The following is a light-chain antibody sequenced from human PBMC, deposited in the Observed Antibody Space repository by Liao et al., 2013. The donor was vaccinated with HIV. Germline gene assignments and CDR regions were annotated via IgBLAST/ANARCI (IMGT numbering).Light chain of an antibody. CDR1: ALPKQY. J-gene: IGLJ1*01. CDR3: QAWDSSTAYV. V-gene: IGLV3-25*02. Sequence: SYELTQPPSVSVSPGQTARITCSGDALPKQYAYWYQQKPGQAPVLVIYRDNERPSGIPERFSGSNSGNTATLTISGTQAMDEADYYCQAWDSSTAYVFGTGTKVTVL. CDR2: RDN.